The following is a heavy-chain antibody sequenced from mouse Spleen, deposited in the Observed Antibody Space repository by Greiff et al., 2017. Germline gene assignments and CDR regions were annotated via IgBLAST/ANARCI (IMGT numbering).Heavy chain of an antibody. CDR2: IWSGGST. V-gene: IGHV2-2*01. Sequence: VKLMESGPGLVKPSQSLSITCTVSGFSLTSYGVHWVRQSPGKGLEWLGVIWSGGSTDYNADFISRLSISTDNSKTQVFFKMNSLQAGDTAIYYCARKMDYWGQGTSVTVSS. J-gene: IGHJ4*01. CDR3: ARKMDY. CDR1: GFSLTSYG.